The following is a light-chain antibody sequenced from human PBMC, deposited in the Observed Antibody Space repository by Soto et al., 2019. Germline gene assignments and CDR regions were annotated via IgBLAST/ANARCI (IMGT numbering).Light chain of an antibody. V-gene: IGKV3-20*01. CDR2: GAS. Sequence: GERATLSCRASQSVSSSYLAWYQQKPGQAPRLLIYGASSRATGIPDRFSGSGSGTDFTLTISRLEPEDFAVYYCQQYGSSPFGQGTRLEIK. CDR1: QSVSSSY. CDR3: QQYGSSP. J-gene: IGKJ5*01.